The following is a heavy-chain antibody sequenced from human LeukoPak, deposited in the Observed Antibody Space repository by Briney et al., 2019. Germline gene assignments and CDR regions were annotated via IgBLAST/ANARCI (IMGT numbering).Heavy chain of an antibody. J-gene: IGHJ4*02. CDR2: IYHSGNT. Sequence: SETLSLTCSVSGYSISSDYYWGWIRQPPGKGLEWIGSIYHSGNTYYNPSLKSRVAILIDTSKNQFSLKLNSVTAADTAVYYCASAGYSNGLDYWGQGTLVTVSS. CDR1: GYSISSDYY. CDR3: ASAGYSNGLDY. D-gene: IGHD6-19*01. V-gene: IGHV4-38-2*01.